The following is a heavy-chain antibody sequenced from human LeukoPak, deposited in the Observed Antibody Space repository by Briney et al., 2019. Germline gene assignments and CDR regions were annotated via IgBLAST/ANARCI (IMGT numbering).Heavy chain of an antibody. CDR3: ARLSVTDGFDY. CDR2: INHSGST. CDR1: GGSFSGYY. V-gene: IGHV4-34*01. Sequence: SETLSLTCAVYGGSFSGYYWSWIRQPPGKGLEWVGEINHSGSTKYNPSLNSRVSISADTSKNHFSLKLSSVSAADTAVYYCARLSVTDGFDYWGQGTLVTVSS. J-gene: IGHJ4*02. D-gene: IGHD4-17*01.